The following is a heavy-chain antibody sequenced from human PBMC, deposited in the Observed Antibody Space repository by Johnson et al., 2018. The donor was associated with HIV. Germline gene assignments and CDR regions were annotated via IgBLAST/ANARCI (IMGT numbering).Heavy chain of an antibody. CDR2: INWNGAST. J-gene: IGHJ3*01. CDR1: GFIFDDYG. Sequence: VQLVESGGGVVRPGGSLRLSCAASGFIFDDYGTSWVRQVPGKGLEWVSGINWNGASTGYADSVKGRFTISRDNAEDSLYLQMDSLRAEDTALYYCARDRKYNFWSGYDTWGQGTMVSVSS. V-gene: IGHV3-20*04. D-gene: IGHD3-3*01. CDR3: ARDRKYNFWSGYDT.